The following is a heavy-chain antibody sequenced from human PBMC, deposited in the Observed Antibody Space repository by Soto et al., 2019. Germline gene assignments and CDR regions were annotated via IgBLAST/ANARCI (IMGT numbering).Heavy chain of an antibody. Sequence: QVQLQESGPGLVKPSQTLSLTCPVSGGSISSGGYYWSWIRQHPGKGLEWIGYIYYSGSTYYNPSLKSLVTISVDTSKNQFSLKRSSVTAADTVVYYCARERVVVAASNNSSYWYFDLWGRGTLVTVSS. J-gene: IGHJ2*01. D-gene: IGHD2-15*01. V-gene: IGHV4-31*01. CDR1: GGSISSGGYY. CDR3: ARERVVVAASNNSSYWYFDL. CDR2: IYYSGST.